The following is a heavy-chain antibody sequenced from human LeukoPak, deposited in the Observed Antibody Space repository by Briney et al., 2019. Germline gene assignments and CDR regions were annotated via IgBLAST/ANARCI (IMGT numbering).Heavy chain of an antibody. V-gene: IGHV3-30*02. CDR1: GFTFSDYG. CDR2: IRYDGGDE. J-gene: IGHJ4*02. CDR3: AKYRHGAYGSFFDY. D-gene: IGHD4-17*01. Sequence: GGSLRLSCAASGFTFSDYGMHWVRQAPGKGLEWVAFIRYDGGDEKYADSVKGRFTVSRDNSKNTLYLQMNGLRVEDTAVYYCAKYRHGAYGSFFDYWGQGTLVTVSS.